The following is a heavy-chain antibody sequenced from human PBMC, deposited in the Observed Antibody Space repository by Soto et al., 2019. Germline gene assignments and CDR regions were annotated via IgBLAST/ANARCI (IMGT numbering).Heavy chain of an antibody. V-gene: IGHV1-46*01. CDR3: ARDLRYYGSGSPQGMDV. J-gene: IGHJ6*02. CDR2: INPSGGST. D-gene: IGHD3-10*01. CDR1: GYTFTSYY. Sequence: ASVKVSCKASGYTFTSYYMHWVRQAPGQGLEWMGIINPSGGSTSYAQKFQGRVTMTRDTSTSTVYVELSSLRSEDTAVYYCARDLRYYGSGSPQGMDVWGQGTTVTVSS.